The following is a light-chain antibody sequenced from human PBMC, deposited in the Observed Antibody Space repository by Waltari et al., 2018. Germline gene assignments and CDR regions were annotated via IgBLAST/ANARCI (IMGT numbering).Light chain of an antibody. V-gene: IGKV4-1*01. Sequence: DIVMTQSPDSLAVSLGERDTINCKSSQRVLYSSNNKNYLAWYQQKPGQPPKLLIYWASTRESGVPDRFSGSGSGTDFTLTISSLRAEDVAVYYCQQYYSTPPVTFGQGTRLEIK. CDR2: WAS. CDR3: QQYYSTPPVT. J-gene: IGKJ5*01. CDR1: QRVLYSSNNKNY.